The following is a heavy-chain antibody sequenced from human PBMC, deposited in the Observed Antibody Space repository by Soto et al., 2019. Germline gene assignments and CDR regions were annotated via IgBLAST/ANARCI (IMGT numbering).Heavy chain of an antibody. CDR3: AKSRQQLIGYYYYYGMDV. CDR1: GFTFSKNA. Sequence: GGSLRLSCAASGFTFSKNAMSWVRQAPGKGLEWVSSISGNAGSTYYADSVKGRLTISRDNSKNTLFLQMNSLRAEDTAVYYCAKSRQQLIGYYYYYGMDVWRQGTTVTVSS. V-gene: IGHV3-23*01. CDR2: ISGNAGST. J-gene: IGHJ6*02. D-gene: IGHD3-22*01.